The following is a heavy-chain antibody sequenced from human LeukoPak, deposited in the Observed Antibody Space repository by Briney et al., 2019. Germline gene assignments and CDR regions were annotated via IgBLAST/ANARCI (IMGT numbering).Heavy chain of an antibody. Sequence: GGSLRLSCAASGFTFSSYGMHWVRQAPGKGLEWVAVISYDGSNKYYADSVKGRFTISRDNSKNTLYLQMNSLRAEDTAVYYCAKGGILEYQPDYYFDYWGQGTLVTVSS. D-gene: IGHD2-2*01. J-gene: IGHJ4*02. CDR3: AKGGILEYQPDYYFDY. CDR1: GFTFSSYG. V-gene: IGHV3-30*18. CDR2: ISYDGSNK.